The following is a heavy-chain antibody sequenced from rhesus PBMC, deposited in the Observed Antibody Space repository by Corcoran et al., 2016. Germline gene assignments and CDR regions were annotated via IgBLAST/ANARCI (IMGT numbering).Heavy chain of an antibody. J-gene: IGHJ1*01. CDR1: GGSISSGYYY. V-gene: IGHV4-122*02. D-gene: IGHD4-23*01. CDR3: AREYPVTTRFEF. CDR2: ITYSGST. Sequence: QVQLQESGPGLVKPSETLSLTCAVSGGSISSGYYYWSWILQPPGKGLELIGYITYSGSTSYNPSLKMRVTISRDTSKNQFALKLSSVTAADTAVYYCAREYPVTTRFEFWGQGALVTVSS.